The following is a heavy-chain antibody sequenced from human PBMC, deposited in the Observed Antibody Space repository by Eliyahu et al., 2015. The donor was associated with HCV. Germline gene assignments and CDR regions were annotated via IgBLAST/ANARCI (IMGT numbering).Heavy chain of an antibody. Sequence: EVQLLESGGGLVQPGGSLRLSCAASAFTFNNYAMSWVRRAPGKGLEWVSTISAGGSRTYYADSVKGRFTISRDNSKNTLSVQMNNLRADDTAVYYCATYIQTGSQFDCWGRGTLVTVSS. J-gene: IGHJ4*02. CDR2: ISAGGSRT. CDR1: AFTFNNYA. D-gene: IGHD1-26*01. CDR3: ATYIQTGSQFDC. V-gene: IGHV3-23*01.